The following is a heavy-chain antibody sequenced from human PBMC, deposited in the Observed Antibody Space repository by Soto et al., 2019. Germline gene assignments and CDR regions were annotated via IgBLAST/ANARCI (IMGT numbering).Heavy chain of an antibody. D-gene: IGHD1-26*01. Sequence: SVKVSCKASGGTFSSYAISWVRQAPGQGLEWMGGIIPIFGTANYAQKLQGRVTMTTDTSTSTAYMELRSLRSDDTAVYYCARGETMGDYWGQGTLVTVSS. CDR1: GGTFSSYA. J-gene: IGHJ4*02. CDR2: IIPIFGTA. V-gene: IGHV1-69*05. CDR3: ARGETMGDY.